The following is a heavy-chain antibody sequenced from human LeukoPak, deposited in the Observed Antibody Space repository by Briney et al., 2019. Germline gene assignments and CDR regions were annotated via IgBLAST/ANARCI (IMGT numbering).Heavy chain of an antibody. V-gene: IGHV3-21*01. CDR1: GFTFSSYS. D-gene: IGHD3-3*01. CDR2: ISSSSSYI. CDR3: ARSSGQDNYDFWSGYYTGNWFDP. Sequence: GGSLRLSCAAPGFTFSSYSMNWVRQAPGKGLEWVSSISSSSSYIYYADSVKGRFTISRDNAKNSLYLQMNSLRAEDTAVYYCARSSGQDNYDFWSGYYTGNWFDPWGQGTLVTVSS. J-gene: IGHJ5*02.